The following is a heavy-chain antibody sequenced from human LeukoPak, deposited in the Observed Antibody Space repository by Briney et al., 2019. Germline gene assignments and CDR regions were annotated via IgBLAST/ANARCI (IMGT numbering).Heavy chain of an antibody. J-gene: IGHJ6*03. D-gene: IGHD6-13*01. CDR1: GFTFSSCW. CDR2: IKQDGSEK. Sequence: GGSLRLSCVASGFTFSSCWMSWVRQAPGKGLEWVANIKQDGSEKYYVDSVKGRFTISRDNAKNSLYLQMNSLRAEDTAVYYCARRPRAAGTDYYYYYMDVWGKGTTVTVSS. V-gene: IGHV3-7*01. CDR3: ARRPRAAGTDYYYYYMDV.